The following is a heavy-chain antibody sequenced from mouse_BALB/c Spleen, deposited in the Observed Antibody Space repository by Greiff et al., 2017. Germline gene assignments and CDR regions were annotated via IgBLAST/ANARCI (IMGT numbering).Heavy chain of an antibody. J-gene: IGHJ3*01. V-gene: IGHV7-3*02. CDR3: ARDFRSPAWFAY. Sequence: EVKLMESGGGLVQPGGSLRLSCATSGFTFTDYYMSWVRQPPGKALEWLGFIRNKANGYTTEYSASVKGRFTISRDNSQSILYLQMNTLRAEDSATYYCARDFRSPAWFAYWGQGTLVTVSA. CDR2: IRNKANGYTT. D-gene: IGHD2-14*01. CDR1: GFTFTDYY.